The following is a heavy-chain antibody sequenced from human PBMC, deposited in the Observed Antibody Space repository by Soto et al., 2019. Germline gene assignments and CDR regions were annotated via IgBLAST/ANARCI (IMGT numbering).Heavy chain of an antibody. CDR3: ARATYDSSGFYWYFDL. CDR2: LYYSGST. D-gene: IGHD3-22*01. Sequence: QVQLQESGPGLVKPSQTLSLTCTVSGGSISSGDYYWSWIRQPPGKGLVWIGYLYYSGSTYYNPSLKSPVTISVDTSKNQFSLKLSSVTAADTAVYYCARATYDSSGFYWYFDLWGRGTLVTVSS. V-gene: IGHV4-30-4*01. J-gene: IGHJ2*01. CDR1: GGSISSGDYY.